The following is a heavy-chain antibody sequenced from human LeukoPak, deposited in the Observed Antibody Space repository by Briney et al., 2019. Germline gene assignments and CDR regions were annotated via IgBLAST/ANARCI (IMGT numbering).Heavy chain of an antibody. Sequence: GRSLRLSCATSGFTFSNYGMFWVRQAPGKGLEWVAVISYDGSNKYYADSVKGRFTISRDNSKNTLNLQMNSLRAEDTAVYYCARDLGQYYDTSDNWFDPWGQGTLVTVSS. CDR3: ARDLGQYYDTSDNWFDP. CDR1: GFTFSNYG. D-gene: IGHD3-22*01. V-gene: IGHV3-30*03. CDR2: ISYDGSNK. J-gene: IGHJ5*02.